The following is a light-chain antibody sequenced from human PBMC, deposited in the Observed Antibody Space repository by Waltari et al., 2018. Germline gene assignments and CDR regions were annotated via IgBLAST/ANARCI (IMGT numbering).Light chain of an antibody. CDR2: SNN. V-gene: IGLV1-44*01. CDR1: SSHIGSNT. Sequence: QSVLTQPPSASGTPGQRVTIPCSGSSSHIGSNTVNWYQHLPGTAPNLLIYSNNQRPSGVPDRFSGSKSGTSASLAISGLQSEDEADYYCAAWDDSLNSNWVFGGGTKLTVL. CDR3: AAWDDSLNSNWV. J-gene: IGLJ3*02.